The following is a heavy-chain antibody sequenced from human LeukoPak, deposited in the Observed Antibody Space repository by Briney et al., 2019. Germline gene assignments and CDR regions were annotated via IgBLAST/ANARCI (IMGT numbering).Heavy chain of an antibody. V-gene: IGHV1-24*01. CDR1: GYTLTELS. J-gene: IGHJ6*02. D-gene: IGHD3-9*01. CDR2: LDPEDGET. CDR3: ATAYDILTGYGMDV. Sequence: GASVKVSCKVSGYTLTELSMHWVRQAPGKGLEWMGGLDPEDGETIYAQKFQGRVTMTEDTSTDTAYMELSSLRSEDTAVYYCATAYDILTGYGMDVWGQGTTVTVSS.